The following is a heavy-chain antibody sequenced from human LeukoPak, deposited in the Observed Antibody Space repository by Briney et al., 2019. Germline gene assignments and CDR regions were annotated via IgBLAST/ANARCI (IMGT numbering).Heavy chain of an antibody. D-gene: IGHD4-17*01. Sequence: SETLSLTCAVYGGSFSGYYWSWIRQPPGKGLEWIGEINHSGSTNYNPSLKSRVTKSVDTSKNQFSLKLSSVTAADTAVYYCARVRLTTVTDYWGQGTLVTVSS. V-gene: IGHV4-34*01. CDR2: INHSGST. CDR3: ARVRLTTVTDY. J-gene: IGHJ4*02. CDR1: GGSFSGYY.